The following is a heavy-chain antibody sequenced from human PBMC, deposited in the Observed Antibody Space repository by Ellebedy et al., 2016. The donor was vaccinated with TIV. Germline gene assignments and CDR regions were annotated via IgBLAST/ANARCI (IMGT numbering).Heavy chain of an antibody. V-gene: IGHV3-7*01. CDR3: ARVGGKTSPFGY. Sequence: GESLKISXAASGFTFSSYAMSWVRQAPGKGLEWVANMNQDGSEKYYVDSVKGRFTISRDNAKNSLYLQMNSLRAEDTAVYYCARVGGKTSPFGYWGQGTLVTVSS. J-gene: IGHJ4*02. CDR2: MNQDGSEK. CDR1: GFTFSSYA. D-gene: IGHD3-16*01.